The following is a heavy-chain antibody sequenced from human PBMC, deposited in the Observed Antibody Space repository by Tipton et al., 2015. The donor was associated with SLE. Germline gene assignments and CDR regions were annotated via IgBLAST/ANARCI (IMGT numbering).Heavy chain of an antibody. CDR1: GFTFDDYA. D-gene: IGHD2-2*02. J-gene: IGHJ1*01. Sequence: SLRLSCAASGFTFDDYAMHWVRQAPGKGLEWVSSISWNSGSIVYADSVKGRFTISRDNAKNSLYLQMNSLRAEDTAVYYCARGFLYDGFQVWGQGTLVTASS. CDR3: ARGFLYDGFQV. V-gene: IGHV3-9*01. CDR2: ISWNSGSI.